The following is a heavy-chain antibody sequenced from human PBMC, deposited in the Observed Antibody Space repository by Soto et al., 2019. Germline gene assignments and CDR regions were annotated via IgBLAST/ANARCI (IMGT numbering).Heavy chain of an antibody. CDR3: YTGAPYSGLLFDS. CDR2: IKSKTDGETT. J-gene: IGHJ4*02. D-gene: IGHD6-19*01. Sequence: EVHLVESGGGLVKPGGSLRLSCAASGFIFSNAWMNWVRQAPGKGLEWVGRIKSKTDGETTDYAAHVKGRFTISSDESMNTLYLQVNSLKTEYTAGYYSYTGAPYSGLLFDSWGQGTLVTVSS. V-gene: IGHV3-15*01. CDR1: GFIFSNAW.